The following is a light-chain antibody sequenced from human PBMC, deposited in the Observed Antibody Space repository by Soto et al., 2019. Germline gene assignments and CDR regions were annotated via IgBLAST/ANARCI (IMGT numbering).Light chain of an antibody. V-gene: IGKV3-20*01. CDR1: QSVGNNY. CDR2: DAS. CDR3: QQCATSPLT. J-gene: IGKJ1*01. Sequence: EIVLTQSPGTLSLSPGERATLSCRASQSVGNNYVAWYQQKPGQAPRLLIHDASSRATGIPDRFSGSGSGTYFTLTISRLELEDFAVYFCQQCATSPLTFGQGTRVDIK.